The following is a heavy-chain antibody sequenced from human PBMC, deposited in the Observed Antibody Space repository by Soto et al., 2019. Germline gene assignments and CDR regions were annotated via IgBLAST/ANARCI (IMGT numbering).Heavy chain of an antibody. V-gene: IGHV2-5*02. Sequence: SGPTLVNPTQTLTLTCTFSGFSLSSSGVGVGWIRQPPGKALGWLALIYWDDDKRYSPSLKSRLTITKDTSKNQVVLTMTNMDPVETATYYRENRNMVGANKYNCLDPWGQGTLVTVSS. J-gene: IGHJ5*02. CDR1: GFSLSSSGVG. D-gene: IGHD1-26*01. CDR2: IYWDDDK. CDR3: ENRNMVGANKYNCLDP.